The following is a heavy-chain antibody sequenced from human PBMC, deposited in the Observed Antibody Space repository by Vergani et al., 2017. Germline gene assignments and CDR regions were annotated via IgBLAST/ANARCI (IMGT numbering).Heavy chain of an antibody. J-gene: IGHJ4*02. D-gene: IGHD3-10*01. CDR3: ARDGTYYYGSGSFYLFDY. Sequence: QVQLVQSGPEVKRPGASVKVSCKTSGYTFFNYGVNWIRRAPGQGFEWLGWIRADTGDTKYSERHRDRVTVTTHSSTNTAYMELRSLKSDDTAVYYCARDGTYYYGSGSFYLFDYWGQGTLVTVSS. CDR1: GYTFFNYG. CDR2: IRADTGDT. V-gene: IGHV1-18*04.